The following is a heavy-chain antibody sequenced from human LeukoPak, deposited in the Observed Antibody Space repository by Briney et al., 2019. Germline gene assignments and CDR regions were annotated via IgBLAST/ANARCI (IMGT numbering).Heavy chain of an antibody. CDR3: ARHFAYSSSSYFDY. CDR2: VYYTGST. Sequence: SEALSLTCSVSGGSVSNYYWSWIRQPPGKGLEWIGYVYYTGSTNYNPSLKSRVTMFEDKSKNQFSLRLYSVTVADTAVYYCARHFAYSSSSYFDYWGQGSLVTVSS. CDR1: GGSVSNYY. J-gene: IGHJ4*02. D-gene: IGHD6-6*01. V-gene: IGHV4-59*08.